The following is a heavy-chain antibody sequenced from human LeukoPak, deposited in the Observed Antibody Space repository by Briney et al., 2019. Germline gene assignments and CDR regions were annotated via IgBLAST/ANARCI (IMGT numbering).Heavy chain of an antibody. D-gene: IGHD2-2*01. CDR1: AFTFSSYA. J-gene: IGHJ1*01. CDR2: ISYDGSNK. CDR3: ARELGYCSSTSCYSGYFQH. V-gene: IGHV3-30-3*01. Sequence: PGGSLRLSCAASAFTFSSYAMHCVRHAPGKGLEWVAVISYDGSNKYYADSVKGRFTISRVNAKNSLYLQMNSLRAEDTAVYYCARELGYCSSTSCYSGYFQHWGQGSLVTVSS.